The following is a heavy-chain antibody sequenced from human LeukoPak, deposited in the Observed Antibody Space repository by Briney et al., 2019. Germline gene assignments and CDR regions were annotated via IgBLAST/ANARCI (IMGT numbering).Heavy chain of an antibody. Sequence: GGSLRLSCAASGFTFSGYTMNWVRQAPGKGLEWVSSVSSSSSNIYYADSVKGRFTISRDNAKSSLYLQMNSLRAGDTAVYYCARYSVALDYWGQGTLVTVSS. CDR2: VSSSSSNI. CDR3: ARYSVALDY. D-gene: IGHD6-19*01. V-gene: IGHV3-21*01. CDR1: GFTFSGYT. J-gene: IGHJ4*02.